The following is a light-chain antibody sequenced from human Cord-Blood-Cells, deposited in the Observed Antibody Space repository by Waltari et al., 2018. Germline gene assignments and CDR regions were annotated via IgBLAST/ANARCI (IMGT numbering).Light chain of an antibody. CDR1: QGISNY. CDR2: AAS. J-gene: IGKJ4*01. V-gene: IGKV1-27*01. CDR3: QKYNSAPHPVLT. Sequence: MTQSPSSLSASVGDRVTITCRASQGISNYLAWYQQKPGKVPKLLIYAASTLQSGVPSRFSGSGSGTDFTLTISSLQPEDVATYYCQKYNSAPHPVLTFGGGTKVEIK.